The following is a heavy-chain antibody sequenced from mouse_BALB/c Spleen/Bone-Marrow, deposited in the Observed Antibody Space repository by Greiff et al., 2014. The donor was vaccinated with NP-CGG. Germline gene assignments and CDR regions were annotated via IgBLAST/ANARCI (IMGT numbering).Heavy chain of an antibody. Sequence: LVKTGASVKISCKASGYSFTGYYMHWVKQSHGKGLEWIGYISCYNGATSYNQKFKGKATFTVDTSSSTAYMQFNSLTSEDSAVYYCARSDDAYPVDYWGQGTSVTVSS. CDR3: ARSDDAYPVDY. CDR1: GYSFTGYY. J-gene: IGHJ4*01. D-gene: IGHD2-3*01. CDR2: ISCYNGAT. V-gene: IGHV1S34*01.